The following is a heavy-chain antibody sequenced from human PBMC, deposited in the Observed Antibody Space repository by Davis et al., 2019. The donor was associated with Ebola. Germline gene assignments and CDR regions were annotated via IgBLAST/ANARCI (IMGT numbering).Heavy chain of an antibody. CDR1: GGFVSSGGYS. CDR2: YYFTGST. D-gene: IGHD3-22*01. Sequence: SETLSLTCTVSGGFVSSGGYSWSWLRQPPGKGMEWTGYYYFTGSTYYNPSPKSRVTISIDTSKNQFSLKLGSVTAADTAVYYCARGDSYYDPSGYYAGPEAPDHWGQGTLVSVSS. CDR3: ARGDSYYDPSGYYAGPEAPDH. J-gene: IGHJ4*02. V-gene: IGHV4-30-4*07.